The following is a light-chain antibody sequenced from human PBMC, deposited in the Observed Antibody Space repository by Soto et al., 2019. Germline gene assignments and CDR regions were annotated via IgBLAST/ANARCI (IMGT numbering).Light chain of an antibody. J-gene: IGKJ2*01. Sequence: EVVLTQSPGTLSLSPGERATLSCRASQTVGNNYLAWYQQKPDQAPRLLIFGSSDRAAGIPDRFSCSGSGTDVTLTITRLEPEDFAVYYCQQYGSSPPYTFGQGTTLEIK. CDR1: QTVGNNY. CDR3: QQYGSSPPYT. CDR2: GSS. V-gene: IGKV3-20*01.